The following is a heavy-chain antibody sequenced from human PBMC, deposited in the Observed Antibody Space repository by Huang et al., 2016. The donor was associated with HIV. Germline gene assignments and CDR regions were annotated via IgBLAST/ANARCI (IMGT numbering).Heavy chain of an antibody. CDR2: LSVYNSNT. D-gene: IGHD5-18*01. J-gene: IGHJ6*03. CDR3: ARGGGIQLWLLGYYYMDV. V-gene: IGHV1-18*01. CDR1: GYTFSSFG. Sequence: QVQLVQSGAEVKKPGASVKVSCQASGYTFSSFGISWVRQAPGQGFEWVGWLSVYNSNTKFAQKFQGRLTMTTDTSTSTADMELRRLRSDDTAVYYCARGGGIQLWLLGYYYMDVWGNWTTVTVSS.